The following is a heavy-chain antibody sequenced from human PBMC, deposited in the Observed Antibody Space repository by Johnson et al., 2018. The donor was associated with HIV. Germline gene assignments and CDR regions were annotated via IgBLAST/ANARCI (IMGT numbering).Heavy chain of an antibody. CDR1: GFTFSSYA. D-gene: IGHD3-22*01. V-gene: IGHV3-23*04. J-gene: IGHJ3*02. CDR3: AATYYYDSSVSRYPFDI. Sequence: VQLVESGGGLVQPGGSLRLSCAASGFTFSSYAMSWVRQAPGKGLEWVSAISGSGGSTYYADSVKGRFTISRDNSKNTLYLQMNSLRAEDTAVYYCAATYYYDSSVSRYPFDIWGQGTMVTVSS. CDR2: ISGSGGST.